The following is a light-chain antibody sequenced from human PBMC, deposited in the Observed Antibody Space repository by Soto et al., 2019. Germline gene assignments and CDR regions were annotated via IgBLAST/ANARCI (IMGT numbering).Light chain of an antibody. CDR1: QSFSSY. V-gene: IGKV3-11*01. Sequence: EIVLTQSPATLSLSPGERATLSCRASQSFSSYLAWYQQKPGQAPSLLIYDASQRATGIPARFSGRGSGTDFTLTISSLEPEDFAVYYCQQRSNWPPVITFGQGTRLEIK. CDR2: DAS. CDR3: QQRSNWPPVIT. J-gene: IGKJ5*01.